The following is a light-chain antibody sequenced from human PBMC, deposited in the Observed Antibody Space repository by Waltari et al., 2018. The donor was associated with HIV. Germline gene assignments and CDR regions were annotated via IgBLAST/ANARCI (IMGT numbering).Light chain of an antibody. J-gene: IGLJ1*01. CDR3: QSYDSGLSAYV. CDR1: SPNIGACFD. CDR2: VNT. V-gene: IGLV1-40*01. Sequence: QSVLTQPPSVPGAPGQRVTISCTGSSPNIGACFDVHWFQQLPGTAPKLLIYVNTNRPSGVPDRFSGSKSGTSASLAITGLQAEDEGDYYCQSYDSGLSAYVFGTGTKVTVL.